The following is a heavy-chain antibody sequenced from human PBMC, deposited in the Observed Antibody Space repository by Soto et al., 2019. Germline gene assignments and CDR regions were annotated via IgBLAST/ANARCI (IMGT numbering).Heavy chain of an antibody. J-gene: IGHJ4*02. V-gene: IGHV1-24*01. CDR2: FDPEDGET. Sequence: ASVKVSCKVSGYTLTELSMHWVRQAPGKGLEWMGGFDPEDGETIYAQKFQGRVTMTEDTSTDTAYMELSSLRSEDTAVYYCATVVRYYDILTGYYFDYFDYWGRGTLVTVSS. CDR3: ATVVRYYDILTGYYFDYFDY. D-gene: IGHD3-9*01. CDR1: GYTLTELS.